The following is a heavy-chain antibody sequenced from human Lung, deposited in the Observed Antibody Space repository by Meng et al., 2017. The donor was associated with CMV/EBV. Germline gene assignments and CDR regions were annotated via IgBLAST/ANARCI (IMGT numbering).Heavy chain of an antibody. J-gene: IGHJ6*02. V-gene: IGHV5-51*01. CDR2: IYPGDSDT. CDR3: ARHGGSTIYYYYGMDV. D-gene: IGHD2-15*01. Sequence: ESLKISXKGSGYSFTSYWSGWVRQMPGKGLEWMGIIYPGDSDTRYSPSFQGQVTISADKSISTAYLQWSSLKASDTAMYYCARHGGSTIYYYYGMDVWGQGTTVTVSS. CDR1: GYSFTSYW.